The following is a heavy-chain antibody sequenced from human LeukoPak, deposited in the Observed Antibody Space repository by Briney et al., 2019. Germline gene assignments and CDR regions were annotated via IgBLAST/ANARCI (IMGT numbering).Heavy chain of an antibody. V-gene: IGHV4-38-2*02. Sequence: SETLSLTCSVSGYSISSGYYWDWIRQPPGKGLEWIASIYHSGKSYYNPSLESRVTISVDTSKNQFSLKLSSVTAADTAVYYCARRSYGSRYHFDYWGQGTLVTVSS. D-gene: IGHD5-18*01. CDR3: ARRSYGSRYHFDY. J-gene: IGHJ4*02. CDR1: GYSISSGYY. CDR2: IYHSGKS.